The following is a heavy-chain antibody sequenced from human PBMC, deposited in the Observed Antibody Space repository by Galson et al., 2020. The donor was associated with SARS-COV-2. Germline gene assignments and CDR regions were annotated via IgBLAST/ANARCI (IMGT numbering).Heavy chain of an antibody. CDR1: GFTFSSYS. D-gene: IGHD3-3*01. Sequence: GVLKISCAASGFTFSSYSMNWVRQAPGKGLEWVSSISSSSSYIYYADSVKGRFTISRDNAKNSLYLQMNSLRAEDTAVYYCARSHVLRFLEWLSNFDYWGQGTLVTVSS. CDR2: ISSSSSYI. V-gene: IGHV3-21*01. J-gene: IGHJ4*02. CDR3: ARSHVLRFLEWLSNFDY.